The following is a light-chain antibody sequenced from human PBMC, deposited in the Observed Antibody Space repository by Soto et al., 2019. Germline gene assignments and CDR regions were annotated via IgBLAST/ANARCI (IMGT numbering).Light chain of an antibody. CDR3: RQHNSSPHMCT. CDR1: QSVSSSY. CDR2: GAS. V-gene: IGKV3-20*01. Sequence: EIVLTQSPGTLSLSPGERATLSCRASQSVSSSYLVWYQQKPCQAPRPLISGASSKATGIPDRFSGSGSGIDCDLTISRLEPYDFAVYYCRQHNSSPHMCTFGQGTKREIK. J-gene: IGKJ2*02.